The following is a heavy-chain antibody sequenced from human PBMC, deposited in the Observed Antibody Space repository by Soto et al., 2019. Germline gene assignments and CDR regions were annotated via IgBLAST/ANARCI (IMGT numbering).Heavy chain of an antibody. Sequence: QVQLQESGPGLVKPSETLSLTCTVSGGSIDGHYWSWIRQPPGKGLEWIGYVYYTGSTNYNPSLKSRLTISVDTSKNQFSLKLSSVTAADTALYYCARPSYYYGSGSLAFDIWGRGTMVTVSS. CDR2: VYYTGST. CDR3: ARPSYYYGSGSLAFDI. J-gene: IGHJ3*02. D-gene: IGHD3-10*01. V-gene: IGHV4-59*08. CDR1: GGSIDGHY.